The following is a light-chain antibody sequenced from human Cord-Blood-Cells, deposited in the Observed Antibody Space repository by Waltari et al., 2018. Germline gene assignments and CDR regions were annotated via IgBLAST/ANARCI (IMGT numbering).Light chain of an antibody. Sequence: EIVLTQSPGTLSLSPGERATLSCRASPSVSSSYLAWYQQKPGQAPRLLIYGASSRATGIPDRFSGRGSGTDFTLTISRLEPEDFAVYYCQQYGSSPGTFGQGTKVEIK. CDR1: PSVSSSY. J-gene: IGKJ1*01. CDR2: GAS. V-gene: IGKV3-20*01. CDR3: QQYGSSPGT.